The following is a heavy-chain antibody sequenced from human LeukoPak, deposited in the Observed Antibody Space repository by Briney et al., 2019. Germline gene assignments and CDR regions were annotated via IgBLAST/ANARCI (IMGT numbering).Heavy chain of an antibody. Sequence: SETLSLTCTVSGVSISSSSYYWSWIRQPPGKGLEWIGEINHSGSTNYNPSLKSRVTISVDTSKNQFSLKLSSVTAADTAVYYCARGRKLWFDYWGQGTLVTVSS. CDR2: INHSGST. CDR1: GVSISSSSYY. J-gene: IGHJ4*02. D-gene: IGHD5-18*01. CDR3: ARGRKLWFDY. V-gene: IGHV4-39*07.